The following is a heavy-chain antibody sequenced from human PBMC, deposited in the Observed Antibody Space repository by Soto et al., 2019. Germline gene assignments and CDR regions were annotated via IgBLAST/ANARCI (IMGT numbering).Heavy chain of an antibody. CDR3: ARGHYYGSSESIGWFDP. J-gene: IGHJ5*02. V-gene: IGHV3-64*01. CDR2: ISSNGGST. D-gene: IGHD3-10*01. CDR1: GFTFSSYA. Sequence: GGSLRLSCAASGFTFSSYAMHWVRQAPGKGLEYVSAISSNGGSTYYANSVKGRFTISRDNSKNTLYLQMGSLRAEDMAVYYCARGHYYGSSESIGWFDPWGQGTLVTVSS.